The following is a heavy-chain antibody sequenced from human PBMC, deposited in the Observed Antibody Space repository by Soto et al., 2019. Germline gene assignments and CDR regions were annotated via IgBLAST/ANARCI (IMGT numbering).Heavy chain of an antibody. CDR1: GFTFDDYG. Sequence: ESGGRLVQPGRSLRLSCAASGFTFDDYGMHWVRQAPGKGLEWVSTISWNSGRVGYADSVKGRFTISRDNAKNSLYLQMNSLSSEDTALYYCAKGGGVATGWAYDAFDIWGQGTMVTVSS. CDR3: AKGGGVATGWAYDAFDI. V-gene: IGHV3-9*01. J-gene: IGHJ3*02. CDR2: ISWNSGRV. D-gene: IGHD5-12*01.